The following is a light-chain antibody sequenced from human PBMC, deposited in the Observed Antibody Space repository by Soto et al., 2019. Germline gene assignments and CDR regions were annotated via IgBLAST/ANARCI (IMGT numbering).Light chain of an antibody. V-gene: IGLV2-14*01. CDR2: EVT. CDR1: SSDVGGHNY. CDR3: SSYTSSNTLI. J-gene: IGLJ2*01. Sequence: QSALTQPASVSGSAGQSITISCTGTSSDVGGHNYVSWFQQSPGKAPKVVIYEVTNRPSGVSNRFSGSKSGNTASLTISGLQAEDEADYYCSSYTSSNTLIFGGGTKLTVL.